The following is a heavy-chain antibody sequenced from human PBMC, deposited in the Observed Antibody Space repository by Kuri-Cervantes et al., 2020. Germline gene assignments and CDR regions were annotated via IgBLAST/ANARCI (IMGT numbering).Heavy chain of an antibody. D-gene: IGHD2-2*01. Sequence: SVKVSCKASGGTFSSYAISWVRQAPGQGLEWMGGIIPIFGTANYAQKFQGRVTMTRNTSIGTAYMELRSLRSEDTAVYYCARGPPPAIAHYFYYMDVWGRGSTVTVSS. J-gene: IGHJ6*03. CDR3: ARGPPPAIAHYFYYMDV. V-gene: IGHV1-69*05. CDR2: IIPIFGTA. CDR1: GGTFSSYA.